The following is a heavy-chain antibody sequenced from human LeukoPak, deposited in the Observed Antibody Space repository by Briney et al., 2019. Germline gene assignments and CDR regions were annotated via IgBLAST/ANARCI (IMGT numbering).Heavy chain of an antibody. CDR2: IGTDVRTT. CDR1: GFTFSNYA. D-gene: IGHD6-25*01. CDR3: AREAYSSGRAGCFDY. V-gene: IGHV3-64*01. J-gene: IGHJ4*02. Sequence: GGSLRLSCAASGFTFSNYAMHWVRQAPGKGLEYVSAIGTDVRTTLYANSVKDRFTISRDNSKSTLYLQMDSLRVEDMAVYYCAREAYSSGRAGCFDYWGRGTLSPSPQ.